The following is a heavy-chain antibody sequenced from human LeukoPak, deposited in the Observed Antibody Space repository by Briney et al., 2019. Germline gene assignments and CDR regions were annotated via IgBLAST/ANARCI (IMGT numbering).Heavy chain of an antibody. Sequence: SETLSLTCTVSDDSITMYYWTWIRQPPGKGLEWIGYADHTGSTKFNPSLNGRVSISRDTSNNFFSLRLRSVTAADTAVYFCARGRVSSSTWYSTYYYFFYMDFWGKGTTVTISS. J-gene: IGHJ6*03. V-gene: IGHV4-59*01. D-gene: IGHD4-11*01. CDR2: ADHTGST. CDR1: DDSITMYY. CDR3: ARGRVSSSTWYSTYYYFFYMDF.